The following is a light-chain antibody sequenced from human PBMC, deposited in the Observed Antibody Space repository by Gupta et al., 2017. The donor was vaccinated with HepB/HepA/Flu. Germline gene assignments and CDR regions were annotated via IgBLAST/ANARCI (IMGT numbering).Light chain of an antibody. Sequence: SSELPQDPAVSVALGQTVRITCKGDSLRSYYASWYQQKPGQAPVLVIYGKNNRPSGVPDRFSGSSSGNTASLTITGAQAEDEADYYCNSRDSSGNHVVFGGGTKLTVL. CDR2: GKN. J-gene: IGLJ2*01. CDR3: NSRDSSGNHVV. CDR1: SLRSYY. V-gene: IGLV3-19*01.